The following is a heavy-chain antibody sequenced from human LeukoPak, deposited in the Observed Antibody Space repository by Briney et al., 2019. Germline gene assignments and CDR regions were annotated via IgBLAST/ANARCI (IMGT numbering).Heavy chain of an antibody. J-gene: IGHJ4*02. CDR1: GFTFSTFW. V-gene: IGHV3-74*01. Sequence: PGGSLRLSCAASGFTFSTFWMHWVRQAPGKGLEWVSRISGDGSTTSYADSVKGRFTISRDNAKDTLYLHMTSLRADDTAIYYCNVRWGPNFDYWGQGSLVTVSP. CDR3: NVRWGPNFDY. CDR2: ISGDGSTT. D-gene: IGHD3-10*01.